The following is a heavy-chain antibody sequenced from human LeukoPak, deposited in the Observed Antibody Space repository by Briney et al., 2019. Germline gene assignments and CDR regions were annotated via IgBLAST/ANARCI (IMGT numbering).Heavy chain of an antibody. D-gene: IGHD1-14*01. V-gene: IGHV3-66*01. CDR3: ARYRDYSYGMDV. CDR1: GLSVSSNY. J-gene: IGHJ6*02. CDR2: IYSGGGT. Sequence: GGSLRLSCVGSGLSVSSNYMSWVRQAPGKGLEWVSVIYSGGGTYYADSVQGRFTVSRDNSKNTLYLQMNSLRGEDTAVYYCARYRDYSYGMDVWGQGTTVTASS.